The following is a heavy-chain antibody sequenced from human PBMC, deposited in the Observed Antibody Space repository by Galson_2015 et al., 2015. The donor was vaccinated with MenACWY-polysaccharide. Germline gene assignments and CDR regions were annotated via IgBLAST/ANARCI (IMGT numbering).Heavy chain of an antibody. CDR2: ISGTSSTI. V-gene: IGHV3-11*01. CDR3: ARFYDFWSGYYVDY. D-gene: IGHD3-3*01. CDR1: GFSFRDYY. J-gene: IGHJ4*02. Sequence: SLRLSCAASGFSFRDYYMSWIRQAPGKGLEWVSYISGTSSTIHYSESVEGQFTISRDNAKNSLFLEMNSLRVEDTAVYFCARFYDFWSGYYVDYWGQETVVTVSS.